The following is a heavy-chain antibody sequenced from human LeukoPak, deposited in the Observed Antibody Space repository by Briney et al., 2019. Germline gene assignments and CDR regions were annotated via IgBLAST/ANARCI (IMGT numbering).Heavy chain of an antibody. CDR1: GGSFSGYY. Sequence: SETLSLTCAVYGGSFSGYYWSWTRQPPGKGQEWIGEINHSGSTNYNPSLKSRVTISVDTSKNQFSLKLSSVTAADTAVYYCASGGIAARLFLTFWGQGTLVTVSS. V-gene: IGHV4-34*01. J-gene: IGHJ4*02. CDR2: INHSGST. D-gene: IGHD6-6*01. CDR3: ASGGIAARLFLTF.